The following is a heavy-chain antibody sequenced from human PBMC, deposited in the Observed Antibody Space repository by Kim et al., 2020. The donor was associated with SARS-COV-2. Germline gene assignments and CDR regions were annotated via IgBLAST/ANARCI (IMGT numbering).Heavy chain of an antibody. CDR2: IKQDGSEK. J-gene: IGHJ6*02. CDR1: GFTFSSYW. CDR3: ARERIAVAGRYYYYGMDV. V-gene: IGHV3-7*01. Sequence: GGSLRLSCAASGFTFSSYWMSWVRQAPGKGLEWVANIKQDGSEKYYVDSVKGRFTISRDNAKNSLYLQMNSLRAEDTAVYYCARERIAVAGRYYYYGMDVWGQGTTVTVSS. D-gene: IGHD6-19*01.